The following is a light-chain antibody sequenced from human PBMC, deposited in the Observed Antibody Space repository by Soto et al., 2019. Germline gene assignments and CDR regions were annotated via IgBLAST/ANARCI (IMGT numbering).Light chain of an antibody. CDR1: SSDVGGYNY. Sequence: QSALPQPASVSGSLGQSITISCTGTSSDVGGYNYVSWYQQHPGKAPKLMIYDVSNRPSGVSNRFSGSKSGNTASLTISGLQAAYEADYYCSSYTSSNPLVVFVGGTKLTVL. J-gene: IGLJ2*01. CDR3: SSYTSSNPLVV. V-gene: IGLV2-14*01. CDR2: DVS.